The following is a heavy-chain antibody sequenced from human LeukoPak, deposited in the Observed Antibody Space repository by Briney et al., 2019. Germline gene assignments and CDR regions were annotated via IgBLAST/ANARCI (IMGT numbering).Heavy chain of an antibody. J-gene: IGHJ4*02. Sequence: PSETLSLTCTVSGGSISSYYWSWIRQPAGKGLEWIGRIYSSGITYYSHSLGSRVTMSVDTSKNQFSLKLSSVTAADTAVYYCARATSSSWYVGWGQGTLVTVSS. CDR1: GGSISSYY. CDR3: ARATSSSWYVG. D-gene: IGHD6-13*01. CDR2: IYSSGIT. V-gene: IGHV4-4*07.